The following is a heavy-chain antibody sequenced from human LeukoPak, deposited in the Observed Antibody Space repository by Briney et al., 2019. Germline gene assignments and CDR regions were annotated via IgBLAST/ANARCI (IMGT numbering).Heavy chain of an antibody. CDR2: SKSKTDGGTT. CDR3: TEDSSGYYFY. J-gene: IGHJ4*02. V-gene: IGHV3-15*01. D-gene: IGHD3-22*01. CDR1: GFTFSNAW. Sequence: GGSLRLSCAASGFTFSNAWMSWVRLAPGKGMEWVGRSKSKTDGGTTDYAAPVKGRFTISRDDSKNTLYQQMNSLKTEDTAVYYCTEDSSGYYFYWGQGTLVTVSS.